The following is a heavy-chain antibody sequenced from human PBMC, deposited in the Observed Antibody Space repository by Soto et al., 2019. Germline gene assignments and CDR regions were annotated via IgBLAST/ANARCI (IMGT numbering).Heavy chain of an antibody. V-gene: IGHV4-34*01. CDR1: GGSFSGYY. Sequence: PSETLSLTCAVYGGSFSGYYWSWIRQPPGKGLEWIGEINHSGSTNYNPSLKSRVTISVDTSKNQFSLKLSSVTAADTAVYYCARDFRGGFDYWGQGTLVTVSS. CDR2: INHSGST. CDR3: ARDFRGGFDY. D-gene: IGHD3-16*01. J-gene: IGHJ4*02.